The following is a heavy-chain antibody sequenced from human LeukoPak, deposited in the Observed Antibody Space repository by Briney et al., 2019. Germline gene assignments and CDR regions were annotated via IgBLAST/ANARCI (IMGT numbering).Heavy chain of an antibody. Sequence: GGSLRLSCAASVFTFSNYDMHWVRQAPGKGLEWVAFISYDGTNKYYADSVKGRFTFSRDNSKYTLYLQMNSLRAEDTAVYYCAKGSSSGTVDYWGQGTLVAVSS. D-gene: IGHD3-22*01. CDR3: AKGSSSGTVDY. V-gene: IGHV3-30*18. CDR2: ISYDGTNK. J-gene: IGHJ4*02. CDR1: VFTFSNYD.